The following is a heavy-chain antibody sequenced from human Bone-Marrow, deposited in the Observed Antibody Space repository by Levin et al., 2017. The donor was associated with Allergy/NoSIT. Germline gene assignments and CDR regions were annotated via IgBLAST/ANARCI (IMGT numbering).Heavy chain of an antibody. J-gene: IGHJ4*02. CDR2: FNPDTGGA. D-gene: IGHD5-24*01. Sequence: ASVKVSCKATGYTLTDHYVHWVRQAPGQGLEWLGWFNPDTGGAQYAEKFHGRLTMTRDTSINTAYLEVGSLIFGDTAIYYCARDPVKRDGYNLDYWGQGSLVTVSS. CDR1: GYTLTDHY. V-gene: IGHV1-2*02. CDR3: ARDPVKRDGYNLDY.